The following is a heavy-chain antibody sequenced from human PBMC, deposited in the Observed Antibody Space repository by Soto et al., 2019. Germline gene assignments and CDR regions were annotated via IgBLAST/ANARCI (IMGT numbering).Heavy chain of an antibody. D-gene: IGHD6-13*01. CDR1: GGSFSAYH. V-gene: IGHV4-34*01. J-gene: IGHJ4*02. CDR2: INHSGGA. CDR3: ARERRVVGGYSSSWYDYFDY. Sequence: QVQLQQWGAGLLKPSETLSLSCAVYGGSFSAYHWSWIRQPPGKGLEWIGEINHSGGANYNPSLESRVTISLDPSRNQFALQLTSVTAADTAVYYCARERRVVGGYSSSWYDYFDYWGQGDLVTVSS.